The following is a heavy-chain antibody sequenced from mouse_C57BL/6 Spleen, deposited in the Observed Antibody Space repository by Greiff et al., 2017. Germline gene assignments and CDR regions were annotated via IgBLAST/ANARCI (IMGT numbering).Heavy chain of an antibody. Sequence: EVQLQQSGPELVKPGASVKISCKASGYTFTDYYMNWVKQSHGKSLEWIGDINPNNGGTSYNQKFKGKATLTVDKSSSTAYMELRSLTSEDSAVYYCARTHYYGNYYFDYWGQGTTLTVSS. CDR2: INPNNGGT. V-gene: IGHV1-26*01. J-gene: IGHJ2*01. CDR1: GYTFTDYY. CDR3: ARTHYYGNYYFDY. D-gene: IGHD2-1*01.